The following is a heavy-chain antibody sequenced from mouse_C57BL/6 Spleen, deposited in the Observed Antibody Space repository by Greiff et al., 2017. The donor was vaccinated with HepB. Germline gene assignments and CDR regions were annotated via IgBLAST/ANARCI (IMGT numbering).Heavy chain of an antibody. CDR2: IYPRSGNT. Sequence: VKVVESGAELARPGASVKLSCKASGYTFTSYGISWVKQRTGQGLEWIGEIYPRSGNTYYNEKFKGKATLTADKSSSTAYMELRSLTSEDSAVYFCARKAITTVVATRYFDVWGTGTTVTVSS. CDR1: GYTFTSYG. CDR3: ARKAITTVVATRYFDV. J-gene: IGHJ1*03. D-gene: IGHD1-1*01. V-gene: IGHV1-81*01.